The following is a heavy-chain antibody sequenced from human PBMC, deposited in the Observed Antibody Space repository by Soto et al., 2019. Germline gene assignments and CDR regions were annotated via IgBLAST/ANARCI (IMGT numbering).Heavy chain of an antibody. D-gene: IGHD2-21*01. J-gene: IGHJ6*04. Sequence: QVQLQQRGAGLLKPSETLSLTCVVDGESFSGYYWTWIRQPPGKGLEWIGEINDSGSTNHKPSLKSRVTMSIDTSKNQFSLNLRSVTAADTGVYYCAKGGRFPEARCYFLDVWGNGTTVTVSS. CDR1: GESFSGYY. CDR3: AKGGRFPEARCYFLDV. V-gene: IGHV4-34*01. CDR2: INDSGST.